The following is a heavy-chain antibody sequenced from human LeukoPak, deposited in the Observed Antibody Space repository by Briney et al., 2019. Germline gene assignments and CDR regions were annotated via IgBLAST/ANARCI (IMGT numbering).Heavy chain of an antibody. D-gene: IGHD6-19*01. J-gene: IGHJ4*02. Sequence: NPSETLSLTCSVSGGSISSSSYYWGWIRPPPGKGLEWIGSFYYSGNTYYNPSLKSRVTISVATSKNEFSLKLRSVTAADTAVYYCARTAGVAVAGSRQYFDYWGQGTLVTVSS. CDR3: ARTAGVAVAGSRQYFDY. CDR1: GGSISSSSYY. V-gene: IGHV4-39*01. CDR2: FYYSGNT.